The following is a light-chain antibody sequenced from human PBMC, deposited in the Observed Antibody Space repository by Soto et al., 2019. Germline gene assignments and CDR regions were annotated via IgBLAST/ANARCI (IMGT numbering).Light chain of an antibody. Sequence: EIVLTQSPATLSSFPGDRVTLSCRASQSVSSSYLAWYQQKPGQAPRLLISGASSRATGIPDRFSGSGSGTDFTLTISRLEPEDFALYYCQQYGGSPITFGQGTRWRL. CDR1: QSVSSSY. CDR2: GAS. V-gene: IGKV3-20*01. J-gene: IGKJ5*01. CDR3: QQYGGSPIT.